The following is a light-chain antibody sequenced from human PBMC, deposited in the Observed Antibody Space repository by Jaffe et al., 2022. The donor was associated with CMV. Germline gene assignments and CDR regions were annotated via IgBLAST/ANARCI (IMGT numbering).Light chain of an antibody. V-gene: IGLV2-8*01. CDR1: SSDIGGHNY. CDR3: SSFVGGNNYVV. CDR2: EVS. Sequence: QSALTQPPSASGSPGQSVTISCTGTSSDIGGHNYVSWYQQHPGKAPKLMTYEVSKRPSGVPDRFSGSKSGNTASLTVSGLQAEDEADYYCSSFVGGNNYVVFGGGTTLTVL. J-gene: IGLJ2*01.